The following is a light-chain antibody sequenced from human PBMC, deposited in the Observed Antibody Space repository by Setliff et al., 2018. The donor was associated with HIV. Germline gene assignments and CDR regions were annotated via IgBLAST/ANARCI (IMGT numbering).Light chain of an antibody. J-gene: IGLJ2*01. CDR2: RNN. CDR3: ATWDDSLSGGV. Sequence: QSVLTQPPSASGTPGQRVTISCSGSSSNIGSNYVYWYQQLPGTAPKILIYRNNQRPSGVPDRFSGSKSGTSASLAISGLRSGDEADYYCATWDDSLSGGVFGGGT. V-gene: IGLV1-47*01. CDR1: SSNIGSNY.